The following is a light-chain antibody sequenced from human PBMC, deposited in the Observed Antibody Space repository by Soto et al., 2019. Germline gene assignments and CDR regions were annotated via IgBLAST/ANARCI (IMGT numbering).Light chain of an antibody. V-gene: IGKV3-20*01. CDR3: QQYGSSPPYT. J-gene: IGKJ2*01. CDR2: GSS. CDR1: QSVSNNY. Sequence: EVVLTQSPGTLSLSPGERATLSCRASQSVSNNYLAWYQQKPGQSPKLLIFGSSDRATGIPDRFSGSGSGTDFTLTIISLEPEDFAVYYCQQYGSSPPYTFGQGTKLAIK.